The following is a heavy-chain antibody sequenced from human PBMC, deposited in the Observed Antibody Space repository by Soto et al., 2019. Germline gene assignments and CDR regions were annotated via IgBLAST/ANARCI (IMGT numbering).Heavy chain of an antibody. CDR2: ITSSSENI. J-gene: IGHJ4*01. CDR3: ARLPKGSVVTG. CDR1: GFSFRDHS. V-gene: IGHV3-48*02. Sequence: GGSLRLSCVGSGFSFRDHSMTWVRQPPGKGLQWISYITSSSENIYYADSVKGRFTVSRDNAKNTLFLQMNSLRDDDSAIYYCARLPKGSVVTGWGQGSLVTVSS. D-gene: IGHD2-21*02.